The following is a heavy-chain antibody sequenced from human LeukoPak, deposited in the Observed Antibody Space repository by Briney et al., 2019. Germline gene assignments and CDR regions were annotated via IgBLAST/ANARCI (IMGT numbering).Heavy chain of an antibody. J-gene: IGHJ4*02. CDR3: AKVGYCSSNCFRTHDY. CDR1: GFTFSDAV. V-gene: IGHV3-23*01. D-gene: IGHD2-15*01. Sequence: GSLRLSCAASGFTFSDAVMSWVRQAPGKGLEWVSAISSDSDVIYYAASVKGRFTISRDNSKSTVYLQMNSLRAEDAATYYCAKVGYCSSNCFRTHDYWGQGALVTVSS. CDR2: ISSDSDVI.